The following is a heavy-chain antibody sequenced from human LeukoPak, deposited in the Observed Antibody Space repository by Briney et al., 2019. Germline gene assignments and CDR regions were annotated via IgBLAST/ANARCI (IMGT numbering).Heavy chain of an antibody. CDR1: GGSISSYY. Sequence: SETLSLTCTVSGGSISSYYWSWIRQPPGKGLEWIGYIYFTGSTNYNPSLKSRVTISVDTSKNQFSLKLSSVTAADTAVYYCARAYSSGWDFDYWGQGTLVTVSS. CDR2: IYFTGST. CDR3: ARAYSSGWDFDY. J-gene: IGHJ4*02. D-gene: IGHD6-19*01. V-gene: IGHV4-4*08.